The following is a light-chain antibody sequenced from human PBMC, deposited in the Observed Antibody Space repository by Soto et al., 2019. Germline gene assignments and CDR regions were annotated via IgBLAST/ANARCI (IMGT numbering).Light chain of an antibody. Sequence: DIQMTQSPSTLSASVGDRATITCRASQTISSWLAWYQQKPGRAPKLLIYKASTLESEVPSRFSGSGSGTEFTLTISSLQPDDFATYYCHQYNRSAWTFGQGTKVESK. CDR1: QTISSW. V-gene: IGKV1-5*03. J-gene: IGKJ1*01. CDR2: KAS. CDR3: HQYNRSAWT.